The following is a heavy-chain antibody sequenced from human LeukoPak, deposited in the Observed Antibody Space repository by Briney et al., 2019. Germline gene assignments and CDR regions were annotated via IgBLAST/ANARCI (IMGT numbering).Heavy chain of an antibody. CDR3: AKAVDTAMVISAFDI. D-gene: IGHD5-18*01. J-gene: IGHJ3*02. Sequence: GGSLRLSCAASGFTFDDYAMHWVRHAPGKGLEWVSGISWNSGSIGHADSVKGRFTISRDNAKNSLYLQMNSLRAEDMALYYCAKAVDTAMVISAFDIWGQGTMVTVSS. CDR1: GFTFDDYA. V-gene: IGHV3-9*03. CDR2: ISWNSGSI.